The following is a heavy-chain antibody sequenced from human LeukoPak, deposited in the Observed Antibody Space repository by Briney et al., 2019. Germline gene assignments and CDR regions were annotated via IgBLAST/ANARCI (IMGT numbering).Heavy chain of an antibody. V-gene: IGHV4-59*01. CDR1: GGSISSYY. CDR3: ARESTVVPAAIDY. D-gene: IGHD2-2*02. CDR2: IYYSGRT. Sequence: ASXTLSLTCTVAGGSISSYYWSWVRQPPGKGLEWIGYIYYSGRTNYNPSLKSGVTISVDTSKNQFSLKLSSVTPADTAVYYCARESTVVPAAIDYWGQGTLVTVSS. J-gene: IGHJ4*02.